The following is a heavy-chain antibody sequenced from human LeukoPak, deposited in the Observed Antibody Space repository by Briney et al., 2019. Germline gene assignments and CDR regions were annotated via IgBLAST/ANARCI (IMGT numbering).Heavy chain of an antibody. Sequence: SETLSLTCGVCGVSINWYYWSWIRQSPGKGLAWIGEISHTEGTRYNPSLENRVTMSVGTSENQLFLKLIFVTAADTAVYYCARIRCGHSGSVCYNHWGLGTLVTVSS. CDR2: ISHTEGT. D-gene: IGHD2-21*01. J-gene: IGHJ4*02. CDR1: GVSINWYY. V-gene: IGHV4-34*01. CDR3: ARIRCGHSGSVCYNH.